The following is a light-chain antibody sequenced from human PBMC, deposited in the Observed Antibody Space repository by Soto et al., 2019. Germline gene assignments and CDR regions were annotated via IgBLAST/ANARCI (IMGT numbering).Light chain of an antibody. V-gene: IGLV2-14*03. CDR1: SSDIGAYNS. CDR2: DVP. Sequence: QSALTQPASVSASPGQSITISCTGTSSDIGAYNSVSWYQHYPGKAPQLIIYDVPYRPSGISSRFSGSKSGNTASLTISGLHPADDADYYCASYTTAKIRAFGGGTQLTVL. J-gene: IGLJ2*01. CDR3: ASYTTAKIRA.